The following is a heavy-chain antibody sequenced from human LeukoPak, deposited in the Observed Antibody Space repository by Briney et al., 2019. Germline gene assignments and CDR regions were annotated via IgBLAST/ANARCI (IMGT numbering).Heavy chain of an antibody. CDR3: TSVWGADY. D-gene: IGHD3-16*01. J-gene: IGHJ4*02. Sequence: GGSLRLSCTASGFTFGDYAMSWVRQAPGRGLEWVGFIRSKAYGGTTEYAASVKGRFTISRDDSKSIAYLQMNSLKTEDTAVYYCTSVWGADYWGQGTLVTVSS. V-gene: IGHV3-49*04. CDR2: IRSKAYGGTT. CDR1: GFTFGDYA.